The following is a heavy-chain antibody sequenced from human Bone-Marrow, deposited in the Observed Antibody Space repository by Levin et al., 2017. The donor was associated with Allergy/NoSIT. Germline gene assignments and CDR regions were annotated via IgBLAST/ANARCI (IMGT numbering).Heavy chain of an antibody. J-gene: IGHJ4*02. CDR3: ARVPRYCDGGYCLDY. CDR2: INPSGGST. Sequence: PGASVKVSCKASGYTFTSHYIHWVRLAPGQGLEWMGVINPSGGSTSYAQKFQGRVTMTRDTSTSTVYMHLSSLRSEDTAVYYCARVPRYCDGGYCLDYWGQGTLVTVSS. CDR1: GYTFTSHY. V-gene: IGHV1-46*01. D-gene: IGHD2-15*01.